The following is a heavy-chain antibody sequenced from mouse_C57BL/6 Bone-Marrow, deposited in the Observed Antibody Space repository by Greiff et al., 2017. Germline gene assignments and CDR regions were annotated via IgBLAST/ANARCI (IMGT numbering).Heavy chain of an antibody. CDR1: GYSITSGYY. J-gene: IGHJ2*01. D-gene: IGHD2-2*01. V-gene: IGHV3-6*01. CDR3: ARGGWLPPFDY. Sequence: EVKLMESGPGLVKPSQSLSLTCSVTGYSITSGYYWNWIRQFPGNKLEWMGYISYDGSNNYNPSLKNRISITRDTSKNQFFLKLKSVTTEDTATYYCARGGWLPPFDYWGQGTTLTVSS. CDR2: ISYDGSN.